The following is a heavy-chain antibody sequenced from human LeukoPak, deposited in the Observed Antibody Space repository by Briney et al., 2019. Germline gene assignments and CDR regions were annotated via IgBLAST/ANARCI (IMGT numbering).Heavy chain of an antibody. CDR1: GGSISSYY. V-gene: IGHV4-59*01. CDR2: IYYSGSI. Sequence: SETLSLTCTVSGGSISSYYWNWIRQPPGKGLEWIGYIYYSGSINYNPSLKSRVTISVDTSKNQFTLKLRSVTAADTAVYYCTRGDYYYYYYMDVWGKGTTVTVSS. J-gene: IGHJ6*03. CDR3: TRGDYYYYYYMDV.